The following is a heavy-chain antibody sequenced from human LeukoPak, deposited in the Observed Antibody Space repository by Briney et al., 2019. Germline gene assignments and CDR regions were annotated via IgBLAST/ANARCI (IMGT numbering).Heavy chain of an antibody. J-gene: IGHJ4*02. Sequence: ASVKVSCKVSGYTLTELSMHWVRQAPGKGLELMGGFDPEDGETIYAQKFQGRVTMTEDTSADTAYMELSSLRSEDTAVYYCATTFPGIAKYYFDYWGQGTLVTVSS. V-gene: IGHV1-24*01. D-gene: IGHD6-13*01. CDR2: FDPEDGET. CDR1: GYTLTELS. CDR3: ATTFPGIAKYYFDY.